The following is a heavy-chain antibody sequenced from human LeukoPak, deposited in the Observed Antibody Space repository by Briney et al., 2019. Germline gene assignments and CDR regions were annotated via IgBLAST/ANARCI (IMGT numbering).Heavy chain of an antibody. CDR1: GYTFTSYG. CDR2: ISAYNGYT. D-gene: IGHD2-2*01. Sequence: GASVKVSCKASGYTFTSYGISWVRQAPGQGLEWMGWISAYNGYTNYAQKLQGRVTMTTDTSTSTAYMELRSLRSDDTAVYYCARDGPDIVVVPAAMDYYYYGMDVWGQGTTVTAS. J-gene: IGHJ6*02. CDR3: ARDGPDIVVVPAAMDYYYYGMDV. V-gene: IGHV1-18*01.